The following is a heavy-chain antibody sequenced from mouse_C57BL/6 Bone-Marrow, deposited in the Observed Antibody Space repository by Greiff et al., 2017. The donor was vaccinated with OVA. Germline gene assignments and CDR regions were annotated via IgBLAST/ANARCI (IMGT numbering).Heavy chain of an antibody. CDR2: IDPSDSST. J-gene: IGHJ2*01. CDR3: ARLSNGYYSLDD. CDR1: GYTFTSYW. D-gene: IGHD2-3*01. Sequence: QVQLQQPGAELVRPGTSVKLSCKASGYTFTSYWMHWVKQRPGQGLEWIGVIDPSDSSTNYNQKIKGKATLNVDTSSSTAYMQLSSLTSEDSAVYDCARLSNGYYSLDDWGQGTTLSVSS. V-gene: IGHV1-59*01.